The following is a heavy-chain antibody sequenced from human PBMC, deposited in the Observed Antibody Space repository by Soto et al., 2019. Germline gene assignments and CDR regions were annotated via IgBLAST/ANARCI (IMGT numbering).Heavy chain of an antibody. D-gene: IGHD3-10*01. CDR3: TRAYGAETFDF. Sequence: ASVKVSCKASGYTFNNYDIHWVRQAPGHGLEWMGWMNPNSGNTSYAQNFRGRVTMTQSTAIGTAYMELSSLRSDDTATYYCTRAYGAETFDFWGQGTRVTVSS. CDR2: MNPNSGNT. J-gene: IGHJ5*01. CDR1: GYTFNNYD. V-gene: IGHV1-8*02.